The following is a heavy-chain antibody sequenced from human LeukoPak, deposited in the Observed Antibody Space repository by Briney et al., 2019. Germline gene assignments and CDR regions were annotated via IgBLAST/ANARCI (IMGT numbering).Heavy chain of an antibody. Sequence: ASVKVSCKASGYTFTGYYMHWVRQAPGQGLEWMGWINPNSGGTNYAQKFQGRVTMTRDTSISTAYTELSRLRSDDTAVYYCAREWGSITMIVAYWGQGTLVTVSS. CDR2: INPNSGGT. CDR1: GYTFTGYY. CDR3: AREWGSITMIVAY. D-gene: IGHD3-22*01. J-gene: IGHJ4*02. V-gene: IGHV1-2*02.